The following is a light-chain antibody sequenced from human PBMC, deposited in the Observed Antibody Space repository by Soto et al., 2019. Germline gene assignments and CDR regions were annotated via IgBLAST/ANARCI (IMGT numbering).Light chain of an antibody. Sequence: QSALTQPASVSGSPGQSITISCTGTSSDVGGYNYVSWYQQHPGKAPKLMIYDVSNRPTGVSNRFSRSKSGNTSSLTISGLKAEDEADYYCSSYTSSSTLVFGGGTQLTVL. CDR1: SSDVGGYNY. CDR2: DVS. V-gene: IGLV2-14*01. CDR3: SSYTSSSTLV. J-gene: IGLJ2*01.